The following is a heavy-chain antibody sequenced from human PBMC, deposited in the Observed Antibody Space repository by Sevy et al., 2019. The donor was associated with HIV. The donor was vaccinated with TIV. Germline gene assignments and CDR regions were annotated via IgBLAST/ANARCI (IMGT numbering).Heavy chain of an antibody. CDR1: GYTFTSYG. D-gene: IGHD3-10*01. Sequence: ASVKVSCKASGYTFTSYGFSWVRQAPGQGLEWLGWISGYNGNTNYAQMLQGRVTMTTDTSTSTAFMELKSLRSDDTAGYYCARDYHTAGSYYDYWGQGTLVTVSS. J-gene: IGHJ4*02. CDR2: ISGYNGNT. CDR3: ARDYHTAGSYYDY. V-gene: IGHV1-18*01.